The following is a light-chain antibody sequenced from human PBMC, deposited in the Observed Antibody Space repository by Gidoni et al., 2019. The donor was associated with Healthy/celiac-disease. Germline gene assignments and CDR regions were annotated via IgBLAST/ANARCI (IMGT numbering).Light chain of an antibody. J-gene: IGLJ3*02. Sequence: QPALTQPASVPGSPGPPITISCTGTSSDVGGYNYVSWYQQHPGKALKLMIYEVSKRPSGVSNRFSGSKSGNTASLTISGRQAEDEADYYCSSYTSSSTLGVFGGGTKLTVL. CDR1: SSDVGGYNY. CDR3: SSYTSSSTLGV. V-gene: IGLV2-14*01. CDR2: EVS.